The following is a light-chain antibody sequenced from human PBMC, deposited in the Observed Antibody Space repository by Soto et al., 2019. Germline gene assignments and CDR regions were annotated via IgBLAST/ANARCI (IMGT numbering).Light chain of an antibody. J-gene: IGLJ3*02. Sequence: QAVVTQPPSASQTPGQRVTISCSGSRSNVGRNSVSWYQHVPGTAPKLLIYSHDQRPSGVPDRISASRSGTAASLAISGLRSEDEADYYCQSYDTSLRDWNWVFGGGTKLTVL. CDR3: QSYDTSLRDWNWV. CDR1: RSNVGRNS. CDR2: SHD. V-gene: IGLV1-47*02.